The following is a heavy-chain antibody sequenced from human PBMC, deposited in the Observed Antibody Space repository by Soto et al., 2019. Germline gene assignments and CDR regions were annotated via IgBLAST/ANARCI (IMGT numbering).Heavy chain of an antibody. CDR1: GGSISRGDYY. V-gene: IGHV4-31*03. Sequence: VQLQASGPGLVKPSHTLSITCTVSGGSISRGDYYWSWIRQHQGTGLEWIGYIYYSGSTYYNPALKSRVTISVDTSKNQCSLKLSSVTAADTAVYYCAIEGDFWSGYRGFDYWGQGTLVTVS. J-gene: IGHJ4*02. D-gene: IGHD3-3*01. CDR3: AIEGDFWSGYRGFDY. CDR2: IYYSGST.